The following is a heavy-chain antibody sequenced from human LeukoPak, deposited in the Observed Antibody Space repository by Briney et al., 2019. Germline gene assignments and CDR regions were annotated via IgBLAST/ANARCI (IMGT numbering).Heavy chain of an antibody. V-gene: IGHV1-18*01. CDR3: ARSPYCSSTSCYMDV. D-gene: IGHD2-2*01. CDR2: ISAYSGNT. Sequence: ASVKVSCKASGYTFTSYGISWVRQAPGQGLEWMGWISAYSGNTNYAQKFQGRVTMTIDTPTSTAYMELRSLRSDDTALYYCARSPYCSSTSCYMDVWGQGTTVTVSS. CDR1: GYTFTSYG. J-gene: IGHJ6*02.